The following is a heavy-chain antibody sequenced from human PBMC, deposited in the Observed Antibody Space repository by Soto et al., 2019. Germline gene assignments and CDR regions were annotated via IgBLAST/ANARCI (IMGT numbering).Heavy chain of an antibody. J-gene: IGHJ6*02. CDR1: GFTFSIYS. Sequence: GGSLRLSCAASGFTFSIYSMNWVRQAPGKGLEWVSSISSSSSYIYYADSVKGRFTISRDNAKNSLYLQMNSLRAEDTAVYYCAKVGLYDFWRGYHQSRGMDVWGQGTRVTVS. CDR3: AKVGLYDFWRGYHQSRGMDV. D-gene: IGHD3-3*01. CDR2: ISSSSSYI. V-gene: IGHV3-21*01.